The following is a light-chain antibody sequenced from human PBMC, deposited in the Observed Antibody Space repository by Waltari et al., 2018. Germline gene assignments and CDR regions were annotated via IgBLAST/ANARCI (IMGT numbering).Light chain of an antibody. V-gene: IGLV1-47*01. CDR3: TAWDDSLNAWV. J-gene: IGLJ3*02. Sequence: QSVLTQPPSASGTPGQRVTISCSGSSSNIGRRYVYWYQQVPGTAPKLLIYLTNQRPSGSPDRFSGAKSGTSASLASSGLRSDDEADYYCTAWDDSLNAWVFGGGTQLTV. CDR1: SSNIGRRY. CDR2: LTN.